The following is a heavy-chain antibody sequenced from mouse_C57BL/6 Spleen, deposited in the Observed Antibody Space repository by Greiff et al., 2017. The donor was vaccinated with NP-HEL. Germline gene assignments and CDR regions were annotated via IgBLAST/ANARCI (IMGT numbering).Heavy chain of an antibody. Sequence: DVMLVESGGGLVQPGGSLSLSCAASGFTFTDYYMSWVRQPPGKALEWLGFIRNKANGYTTEYSASVKGRFTISRDNSQSILYLQMNALRAEDSATYYCARSSPYGYDVYYAMDYWGQGTSVTVSS. CDR2: IRNKANGYTT. D-gene: IGHD2-2*01. CDR1: GFTFTDYY. J-gene: IGHJ4*01. V-gene: IGHV7-3*01. CDR3: ARSSPYGYDVYYAMDY.